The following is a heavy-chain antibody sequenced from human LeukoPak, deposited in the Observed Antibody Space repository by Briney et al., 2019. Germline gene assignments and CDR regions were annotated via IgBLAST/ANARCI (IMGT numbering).Heavy chain of an antibody. J-gene: IGHJ4*02. CDR1: GFTFSNAW. CDR3: TTAAAAGTNYFDY. V-gene: IGHV3-15*01. Sequence: PGGSLRLSCAASGFTFSNAWMSWVRQAPGKGLEWVGRIKSKTDGGTTDYAAPVKGRFTISRDDSKNTLYLQMNSLKTEDTAVYYCTTAAAAGTNYFDYWGQGTLVTVSS. D-gene: IGHD6-13*01. CDR2: IKSKTDGGTT.